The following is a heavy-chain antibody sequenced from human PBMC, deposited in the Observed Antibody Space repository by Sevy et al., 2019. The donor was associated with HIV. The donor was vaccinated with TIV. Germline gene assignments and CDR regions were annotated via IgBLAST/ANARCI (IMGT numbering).Heavy chain of an antibody. Sequence: EGSLRLSCSASGLTFSDYYMTWIRQAPGKGLECISYISNSGNTVYYADSVKGRFTVSRDNAKKSLYLQLNSLRDEDTAVYYCARDNYCISGDGCYGYGLDVWGQGTTVTVS. CDR3: ARDNYCISGDGCYGYGLDV. D-gene: IGHD2-2*01. J-gene: IGHJ6*02. CDR1: GLTFSDYY. V-gene: IGHV3-11*01. CDR2: ISNSGNTV.